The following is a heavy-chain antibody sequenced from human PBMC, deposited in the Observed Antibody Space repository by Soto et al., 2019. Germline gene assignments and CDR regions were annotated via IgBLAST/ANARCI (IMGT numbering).Heavy chain of an antibody. CDR1: GDSVTSDSHY. V-gene: IGHV4-61*01. CDR3: ARWISGYYFDY. D-gene: IGHD3-3*01. CDR2: FYYFGST. J-gene: IGHJ4*02. Sequence: NPSETLSLTCNVSGDSVTSDSHYWSWIRQPPGKGLEWIGYFYYFGSTNYNPSLKSRVTISVDTAKNQFSLNLRSVTAADTAVYFCARWISGYYFDYWGQGTPVTVSS.